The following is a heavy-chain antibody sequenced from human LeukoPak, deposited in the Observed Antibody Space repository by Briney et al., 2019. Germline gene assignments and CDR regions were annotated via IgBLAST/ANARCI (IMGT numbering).Heavy chain of an antibody. Sequence: GGSLRLSRAASGFTFSSFNMTWVRHTPGKGLEWISYISSSSSTIYYADSVKGRFTISRDNAKSSLYLQMNSLRDEDTAVYYCARYPSVAATGWGRWFDHWGQGTLVTVSS. V-gene: IGHV3-48*02. J-gene: IGHJ5*02. CDR1: GFTFSSFN. CDR3: ARYPSVAATGWGRWFDH. D-gene: IGHD6-13*01. CDR2: ISSSSSTI.